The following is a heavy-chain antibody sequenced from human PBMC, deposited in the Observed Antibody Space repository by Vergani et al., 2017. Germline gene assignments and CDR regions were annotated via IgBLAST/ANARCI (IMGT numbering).Heavy chain of an antibody. Sequence: QVQLVQSGAEVKKPGSSVKVSCKASGGPFSNYVINWIRQATGQGLEWMGGIMPILGTPYYAQNFQGRVTITADGSTRTANLELSRLRSEDTAVYYCAKQYCASASCYALLFDIWGQGIMVIVSS. CDR1: GGPFSNYV. V-gene: IGHV1-69*11. CDR3: AKQYCASASCYALLFDI. CDR2: IMPILGTP. J-gene: IGHJ3*02. D-gene: IGHD2-2*01.